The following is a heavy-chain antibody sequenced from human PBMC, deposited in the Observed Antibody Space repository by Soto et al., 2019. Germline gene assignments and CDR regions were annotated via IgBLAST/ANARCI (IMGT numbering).Heavy chain of an antibody. CDR1: GFTFSSYA. V-gene: IGHV3-30*15. J-gene: IGHJ4*02. D-gene: IGHD6-13*01. CDR2: ISSDGERS. CDR3: VRDRLAAETYYYDY. Sequence: PGGSLRLSCVASGFTFSSYAMHWVRQSPGKGLEWVSLISSDGERSSYADSVKGRFTISRDNFRDTLYLEMGGLRPEDTAPYYCVRDRLAAETYYYDYWGRGTQVTVSS.